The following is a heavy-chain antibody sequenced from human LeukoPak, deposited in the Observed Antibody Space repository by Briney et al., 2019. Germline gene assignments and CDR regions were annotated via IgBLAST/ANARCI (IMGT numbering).Heavy chain of an antibody. CDR3: ARGYSSGWSNWFDL. V-gene: IGHV4-39*07. Sequence: SETLSLTCTVSGGSISSSSYYWGWIRQPPGKGLEWIGSIYYSGSTYYNPSLKSRVTISVDTSKNQFSLKLSPVTAADTAVYYCARGYSSGWSNWFDLWGQGTLVTVSS. CDR1: GGSISSSSYY. J-gene: IGHJ5*02. CDR2: IYYSGST. D-gene: IGHD6-19*01.